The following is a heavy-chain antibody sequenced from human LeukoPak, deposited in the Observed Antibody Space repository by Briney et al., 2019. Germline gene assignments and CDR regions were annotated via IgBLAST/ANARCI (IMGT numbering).Heavy chain of an antibody. D-gene: IGHD3-22*01. CDR2: VSSSSSYI. Sequence: GGSLRLSCAASGFTFSSYSMNWVRQAPGKGLEWVSSVSSSSSYIYYADSVKGRFTISSDSSKNTLYLQMNSLRAEDTAVYYCARRAGDYSHPYDYWGQGTLVTVSS. J-gene: IGHJ4*02. CDR3: ARRAGDYSHPYDY. CDR1: GFTFSSYS. V-gene: IGHV3-21*04.